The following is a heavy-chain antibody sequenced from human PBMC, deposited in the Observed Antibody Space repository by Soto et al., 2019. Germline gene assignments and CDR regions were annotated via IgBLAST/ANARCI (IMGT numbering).Heavy chain of an antibody. J-gene: IGHJ4*02. V-gene: IGHV4-61*01. D-gene: IGHD3-16*01. CDR1: GGPVSSGSYY. CDR3: ARGLITFDY. CDR2: IYYSGSA. Sequence: SETLSLTCTVSGGPVSSGSYYWSWIRQPPGKGLEWIGYIYYSGSANYNPSLKSRVTISVDTSKNQFSLKLSSVTAADTAVYYCARGLITFDYWGQGTLVTVSS.